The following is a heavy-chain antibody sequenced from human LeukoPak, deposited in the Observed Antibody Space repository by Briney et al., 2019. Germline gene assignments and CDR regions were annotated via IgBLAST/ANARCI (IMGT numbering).Heavy chain of an antibody. CDR3: ARDELYSRAFDI. Sequence: AGGSLRLSCAASGFTFSSYWMSWVRQAPGKGLEWVANIKQDGSQKYYVGSVKGRFTISRDNTKNSLYLQMNSLRVDDTAVYYCARDELYSRAFDIWGQGTMVTVSS. CDR1: GFTFSSYW. D-gene: IGHD2-15*01. V-gene: IGHV3-7*01. J-gene: IGHJ3*02. CDR2: IKQDGSQK.